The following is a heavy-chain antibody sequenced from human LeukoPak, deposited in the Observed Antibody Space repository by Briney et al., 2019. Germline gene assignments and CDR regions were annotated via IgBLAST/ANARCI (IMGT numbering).Heavy chain of an antibody. V-gene: IGHV3-53*01. CDR2: IYSGGST. J-gene: IGHJ4*02. CDR1: GFTVSSNY. Sequence: SGGSLRLSCAASGFTVSSNYMSWVRQAPGKGLEWVSVIYSGGSTFYADSVKGRFSISRDNSKNTLYLQMNSLRAEDTAVYYCARARDYYDSSGFLYWGQGTLVTVSS. D-gene: IGHD3-22*01. CDR3: ARARDYYDSSGFLY.